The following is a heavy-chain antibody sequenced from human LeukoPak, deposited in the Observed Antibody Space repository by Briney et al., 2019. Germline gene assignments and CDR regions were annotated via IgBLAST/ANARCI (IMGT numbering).Heavy chain of an antibody. CDR3: ARDDRNSWHYYYMDV. V-gene: IGHV1-2*02. J-gene: IGHJ6*03. D-gene: IGHD6-13*01. Sequence: GASVKVSCKASEYSFTDYNLHWVRQAPGQGLEWMGWINPDSGGTNYAQKFQGRVTMTRDTSISTAHMELSRLKSDDTAVYYCARDDRNSWHYYYMDVWGKGTTVTVSS. CDR2: INPDSGGT. CDR1: EYSFTDYN.